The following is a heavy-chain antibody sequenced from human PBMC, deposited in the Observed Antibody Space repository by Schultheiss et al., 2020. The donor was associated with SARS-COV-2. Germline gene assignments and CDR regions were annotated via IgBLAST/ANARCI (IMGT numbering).Heavy chain of an antibody. CDR1: GFTFSSYS. CDR2: ISSSGSTI. V-gene: IGHV3-48*04. D-gene: IGHD3-22*01. Sequence: GGSLRLSCAASGFTFSSYSMNWVRQAPGKGLEWVSSISSSGSTIYYADSVKGRFTISRDNAKNSLYLQMNSLRAEDTAVYYCARDQADYYDSSGYAGYWGQGTLVTVSS. CDR3: ARDQADYYDSSGYAGY. J-gene: IGHJ4*02.